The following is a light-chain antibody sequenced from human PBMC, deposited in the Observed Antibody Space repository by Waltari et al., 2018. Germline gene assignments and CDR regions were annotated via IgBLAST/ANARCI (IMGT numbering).Light chain of an antibody. V-gene: IGLV1-44*01. Sequence: QSVLTQPPSTSGTPGQTATISCFGRGPNIRSYVLNWYQPVPGTAPKLLTYSNNRRPSGVPDRFSGSKSATSASLAISGLQSEDEADYYCTAGDESLVGRLFGGGTKLTVL. CDR2: SNN. CDR1: GPNIRSYV. J-gene: IGLJ2*01. CDR3: TAGDESLVGRL.